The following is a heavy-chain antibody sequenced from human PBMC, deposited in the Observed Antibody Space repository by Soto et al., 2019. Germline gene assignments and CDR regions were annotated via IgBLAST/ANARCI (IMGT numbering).Heavy chain of an antibody. CDR1: GGSISRYY. CDR3: ATRYLLSAFDI. V-gene: IGHV4-59*08. J-gene: IGHJ3*02. Sequence: PSETLSLTCTVSGGSISRYYWSWIRQPPGKGLEWIGDIYYSGSTNYNPSRKSRVTISVDTSKNQFSLKLSSVTAADTAVYFWATRYLLSAFDIWGQGTMVPVSS. CDR2: IYYSGST. D-gene: IGHD3-9*01.